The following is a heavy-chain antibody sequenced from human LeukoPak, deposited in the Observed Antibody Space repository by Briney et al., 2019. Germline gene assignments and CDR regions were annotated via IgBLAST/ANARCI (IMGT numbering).Heavy chain of an antibody. CDR2: INPSGGST. CDR1: GYTFTRYY. D-gene: IGHD6-6*01. J-gene: IGHJ2*01. Sequence: GASVRVSCKASGYTFTRYYMHWVRQAPGQGLQWMGIINPSGGSTSYAQKFQGRVTMTRDTSTNTVYMELSSLRSEDTAVFYCVRGASSIAALNPFWYFDLWGRGTLVTVSS. V-gene: IGHV1-46*01. CDR3: VRGASSIAALNPFWYFDL.